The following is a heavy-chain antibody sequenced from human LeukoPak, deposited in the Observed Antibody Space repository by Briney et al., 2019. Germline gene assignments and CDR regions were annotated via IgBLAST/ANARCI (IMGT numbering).Heavy chain of an antibody. Sequence: SETLSLTCTVSGGSLSSYFWSWIRQPPGKGLEWIGYISYSGNTNYNPSLKSRVALSIDTSKNQFSLKLSSVTAADTAVYYCAGDGYYYGVDVWGQGTTVTVS. J-gene: IGHJ6*02. CDR1: GGSLSSYF. CDR3: AGDGYYYGVDV. CDR2: ISYSGNT. V-gene: IGHV4-59*01.